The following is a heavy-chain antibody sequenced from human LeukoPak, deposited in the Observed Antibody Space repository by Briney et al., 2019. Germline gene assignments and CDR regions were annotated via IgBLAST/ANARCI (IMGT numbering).Heavy chain of an antibody. V-gene: IGHV3-23*01. CDR2: ISGSGGST. J-gene: IGHJ3*01. Sequence: PGGSLRLSCAASGSTVSSNYMSWVRQAPGKGLEWVSAISGSGGSTFYADSVKGRFTISRDNSKNTLFLQMNGLRAEDTAVYHCAKDRSCSGSSCNVGSWGQGTMVTVSS. D-gene: IGHD2-2*01. CDR3: AKDRSCSGSSCNVGS. CDR1: GSTVSSNY.